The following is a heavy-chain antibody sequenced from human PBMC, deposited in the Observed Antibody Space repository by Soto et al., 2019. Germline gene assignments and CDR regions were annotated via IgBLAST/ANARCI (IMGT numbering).Heavy chain of an antibody. CDR3: AREEDAFAL. V-gene: IGHV3-20*04. J-gene: IGHJ3*01. CDR2: INWXGGSK. Sequence: GXSPRLSCAASGFTLRSYAMHWVRQAPGKGLELVXGINWXGGSKGYAESVXGRFTVSXXXVKQSLYLPMDSLRAEDTALYYCAREEDAFALWGKGTVVTV. CDR1: GFTLRSYA.